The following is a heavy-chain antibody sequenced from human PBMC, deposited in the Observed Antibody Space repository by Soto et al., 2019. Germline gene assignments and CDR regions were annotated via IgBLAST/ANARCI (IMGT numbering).Heavy chain of an antibody. Sequence: GGSLRLSCAASGFSFGSYALSWVRQAPGKGLEWVSTISGSDGKTFYADSVKGRFSISGDTSQNTLYLQMNSLRADDTAIYYCVRWSYLDYWGQGTRVTVSS. CDR2: ISGSDGKT. CDR1: GFSFGSYA. CDR3: VRWSYLDY. V-gene: IGHV3-23*01. D-gene: IGHD3-3*01. J-gene: IGHJ4*02.